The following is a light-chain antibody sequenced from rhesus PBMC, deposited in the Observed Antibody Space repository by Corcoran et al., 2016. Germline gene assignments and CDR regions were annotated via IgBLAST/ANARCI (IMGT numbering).Light chain of an antibody. Sequence: DIQMTQSPSSLSASVGDRVTITCRASQDIRDYLNWYQQKPGKAPRRLIYAAASLESGVPSRFSGSGSGTDFTLTISSLQPEVFAVYYCLQDYSTPYIFGQGTKVDIK. CDR2: AAA. J-gene: IGKJ2*01. V-gene: IGKV1-36*02. CDR1: QDIRDY. CDR3: LQDYSTPYI.